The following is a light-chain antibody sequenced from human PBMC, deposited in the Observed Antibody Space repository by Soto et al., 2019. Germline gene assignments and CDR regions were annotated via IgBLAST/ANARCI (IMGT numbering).Light chain of an antibody. CDR1: QSVSSD. J-gene: IGKJ4*01. V-gene: IGKV3-15*01. Sequence: EIVMPQSPATLSESPGERATLSCRASQSVSSDLAWYEQKPGQAPRLLIYGASTRATGIPARFSGSGSGTEFTLTIGSLQSEDFAVYYCQQYNNWPLTFGGGTKVDI. CDR2: GAS. CDR3: QQYNNWPLT.